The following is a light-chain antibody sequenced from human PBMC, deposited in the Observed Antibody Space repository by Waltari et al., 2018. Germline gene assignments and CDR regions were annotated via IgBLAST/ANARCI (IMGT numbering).Light chain of an antibody. CDR3: QQSFDSVFT. J-gene: IGKJ3*01. V-gene: IGKV1-39*01. CDR1: RTDSTY. Sequence: IQLTQSPSPLSPSVGDRGTITCRAGRTDSTYFNWYQQKPGKAPKLLIYAASILQSGVPSRFSGSVSGTEFSLTIASLQPEDSATYYFQQSFDSVFTFGPGTTVNV. CDR2: AAS.